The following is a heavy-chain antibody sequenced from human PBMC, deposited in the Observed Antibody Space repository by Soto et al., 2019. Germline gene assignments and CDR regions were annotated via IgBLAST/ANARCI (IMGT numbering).Heavy chain of an antibody. D-gene: IGHD6-13*01. CDR2: ISSSSSYI. CDR3: ARVGASSSWLYRFDY. V-gene: IGHV3-21*01. J-gene: IGHJ4*02. Sequence: GVSLGLSCAASGFTFSSYSMNCVRQAPGKGLEWVSSISSSSSYIYYADSVKGRFTISRENAKNSLYLQMNSLRAEDTAVYYCARVGASSSWLYRFDYWGQGTLVTVSS. CDR1: GFTFSSYS.